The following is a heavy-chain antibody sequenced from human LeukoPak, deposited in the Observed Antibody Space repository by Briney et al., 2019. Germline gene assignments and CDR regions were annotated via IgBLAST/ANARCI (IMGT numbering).Heavy chain of an antibody. CDR2: VNADGGNT. D-gene: IGHD1-26*01. V-gene: IGHV3-23*01. J-gene: IGHJ4*02. CDR1: GFTFDNYR. Sequence: GGSLRLSCAASGFTFDNYRMSWVRQTPGKGLEWVSTVNADGGNTYYADSVKGRFTISRDNSKSTPILQMNSLRVEDTALYYCTKRVKYGGTWDHFADWGQGTLVTVSS. CDR3: TKRVKYGGTWDHFAD.